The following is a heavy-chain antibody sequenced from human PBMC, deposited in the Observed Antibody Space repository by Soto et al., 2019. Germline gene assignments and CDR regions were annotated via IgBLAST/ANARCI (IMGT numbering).Heavy chain of an antibody. V-gene: IGHV3-7*05. J-gene: IGHJ4*02. CDR1: GFTFSSAW. Sequence: EVQLVESGGGLVQPGGSLSLSCAASGFTFSSAWMTWVRQAPGKGLEWVANIKEDGSERYYVDSVEGRFTVSRDNAKNSLYLQMDSLRAEDTAIYYCVRSYDYWGQGTLVTVSS. CDR3: VRSYDY. CDR2: IKEDGSER.